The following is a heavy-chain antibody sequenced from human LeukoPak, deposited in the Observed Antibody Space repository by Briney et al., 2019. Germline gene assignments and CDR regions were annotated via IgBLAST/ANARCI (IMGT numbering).Heavy chain of an antibody. V-gene: IGHV3-48*03. D-gene: IGHD3-10*01. Sequence: TGGSLRLSCEASGFTFSNYEMNWVRQAPGKGQEWVSYISSSSTTIYNADSVEGRFTISRDNAKNLLFLQMSSLRAEDTAVYYCAREGWYGEPLSYWGQGTLVTVSS. CDR1: GFTFSNYE. CDR3: AREGWYGEPLSY. CDR2: ISSSSTTI. J-gene: IGHJ4*02.